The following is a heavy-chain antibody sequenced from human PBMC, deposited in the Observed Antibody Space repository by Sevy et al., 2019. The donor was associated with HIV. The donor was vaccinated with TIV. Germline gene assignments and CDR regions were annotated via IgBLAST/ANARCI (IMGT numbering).Heavy chain of an antibody. V-gene: IGHV4-59*01. CDR3: ARDSRRFSSVCCFAT. CDR1: GGSISSYY. Sequence: SETLSLTCTVSGGSISSYYWSWIRQPPGKGLEWIGYIYYSGSTNYNPSLKSRVTISVDTSKNQFSLKLSSVTAADTGLYYSARDSRRFSSVCCFATWGQGTLVTVSS. CDR2: IYYSGST. D-gene: IGHD3-3*01. J-gene: IGHJ5*02.